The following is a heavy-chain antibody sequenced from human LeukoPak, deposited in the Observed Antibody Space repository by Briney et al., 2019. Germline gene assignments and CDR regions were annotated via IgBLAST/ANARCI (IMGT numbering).Heavy chain of an antibody. CDR3: ARGSDLVVVVALKHADAFDI. CDR1: GFTFSSYA. D-gene: IGHD2-15*01. V-gene: IGHV3-30*04. Sequence: GGSLRLSCAASGFTFSSYAMHWVRQAPGKGLEWVAVISYDGSNKYYADSVKGRFTISRDNSKNTLYLQMNSLRAEDTAVYYCARGSDLVVVVALKHADAFDIWGQGTMVTVSS. J-gene: IGHJ3*02. CDR2: ISYDGSNK.